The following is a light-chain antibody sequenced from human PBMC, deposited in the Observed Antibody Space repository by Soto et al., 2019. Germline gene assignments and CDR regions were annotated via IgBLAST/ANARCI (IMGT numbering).Light chain of an antibody. CDR2: GAS. CDR1: RSVSSY. J-gene: IGKJ4*01. CDR3: QQRSSWPI. V-gene: IGKV3-11*01. Sequence: EIVLTQSPGTLSLSPGERATLSCRASRSVSSYLAWYQQKPGQAPRLLIYGASNRATGIPARFSGSGSGTDFTLTISSLEPEDFALYYCQQRSSWPIFGGGTKVDIK.